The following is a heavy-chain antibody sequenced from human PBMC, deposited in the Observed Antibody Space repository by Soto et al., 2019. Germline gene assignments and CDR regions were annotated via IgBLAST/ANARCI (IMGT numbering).Heavy chain of an antibody. D-gene: IGHD2-15*01. V-gene: IGHV1-3*01. CDR1: GYTFTSYA. J-gene: IGHJ3*02. Sequence: ASVKVSCKASGYTFTSYAMHWVRQAPGQRHEWMGWINADNGNTKYAQKIQGRVTMTRDTSTSTAYMELRSLRSDDTAVYYCARERLPHDAFDIWGQGTMVTVSS. CDR3: ARERLPHDAFDI. CDR2: INADNGNT.